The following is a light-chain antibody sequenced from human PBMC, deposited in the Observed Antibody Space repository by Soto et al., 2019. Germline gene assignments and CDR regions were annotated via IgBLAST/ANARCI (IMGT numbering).Light chain of an antibody. CDR2: WAS. V-gene: IGKV4-1*01. Sequence: DIVMTQSPDSLAVSLGERATINCKSSQSVLYSSNNKNYLAWYQQKPGQPPKLLIYWASTRESGVPDRFSGSGSGTDFTLTISSLQAEDVAVYYCQQYYSTSPLFGGGTKVEIK. CDR1: QSVLYSSNNKNY. J-gene: IGKJ4*01. CDR3: QQYYSTSPL.